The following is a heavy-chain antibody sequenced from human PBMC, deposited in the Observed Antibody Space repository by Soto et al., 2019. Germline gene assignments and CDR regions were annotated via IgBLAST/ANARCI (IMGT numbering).Heavy chain of an antibody. CDR1: GFTFSSYG. J-gene: IGHJ4*02. D-gene: IGHD2-8*01. CDR3: AKNGVGYALDY. Sequence: GGSLRLSYAASGFTFSSYGMHWVRQAPGKGLEWVAVISYDGSNKYYADSVKGRFTISRDNSKNTLYLQMNSLRAEDTAVYYCAKNGVGYALDYWGQGTLVTVSS. V-gene: IGHV3-30*18. CDR2: ISYDGSNK.